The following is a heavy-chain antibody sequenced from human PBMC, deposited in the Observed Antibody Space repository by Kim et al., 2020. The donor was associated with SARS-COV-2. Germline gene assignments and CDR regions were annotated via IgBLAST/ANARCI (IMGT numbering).Heavy chain of an antibody. D-gene: IGHD6-13*01. J-gene: IGHJ6*02. CDR3: ARVKSSSYHYYYGMDV. Sequence: SVKGRFTISRENAKNSLYLQMNSLRAGDTAVYYCARVKSSSYHYYYGMDVWGQGTTVTVSS. V-gene: IGHV3-13*01.